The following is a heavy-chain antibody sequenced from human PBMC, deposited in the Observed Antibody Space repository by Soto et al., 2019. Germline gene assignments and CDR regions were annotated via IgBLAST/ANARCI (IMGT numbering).Heavy chain of an antibody. CDR3: ARGSSGWYGLGDY. CDR2: IIPIFGTA. CDR1: GGTFSSYA. J-gene: IGHJ4*02. D-gene: IGHD6-19*01. Sequence: SVKVSCKASGGTFSSYAISWVRQAPGQGLEWMGGIIPIFGTANYAQKFQGRVTITADESTSTAYMELSSLRSEDTAVYYCARGSSGWYGLGDYWGQGTLVTVSS. V-gene: IGHV1-69*13.